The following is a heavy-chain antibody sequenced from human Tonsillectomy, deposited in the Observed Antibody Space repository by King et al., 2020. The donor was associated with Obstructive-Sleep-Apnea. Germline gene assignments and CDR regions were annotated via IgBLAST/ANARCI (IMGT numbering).Heavy chain of an antibody. V-gene: IGHV4-59*01. Sequence: QLQESGPGLVKPSETLSLTCTVSGGSISSYYWSWIRQPPGKGLEWIGYIYYSGSTNSNPSLKRRVTISVDTSKNQFSLKLSSVTAADTAVYYCARGGYSSSWNYWGQGTLVTVSS. CDR2: IYYSGST. CDR3: ARGGYSSSWNY. CDR1: GGSISSYY. D-gene: IGHD6-13*01. J-gene: IGHJ4*02.